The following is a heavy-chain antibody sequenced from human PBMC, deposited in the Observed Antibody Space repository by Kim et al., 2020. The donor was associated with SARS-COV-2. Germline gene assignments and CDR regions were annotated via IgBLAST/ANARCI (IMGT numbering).Heavy chain of an antibody. CDR3: ASDPDAFDI. Sequence: STISHADSLKGRFTISRDNASHSLYLQLNSLRAEDTAVYYCASDPDAFDIWGQGTMVTVSS. V-gene: IGHV3-11*01. CDR2: STI. J-gene: IGHJ3*02.